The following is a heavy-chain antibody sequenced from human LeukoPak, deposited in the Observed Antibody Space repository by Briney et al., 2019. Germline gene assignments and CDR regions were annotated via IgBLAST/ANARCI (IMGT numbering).Heavy chain of an antibody. Sequence: ASVKVSCRASGYTFTTYSMNWVRQAPGQGLEWMGWINTDTGNPTYAQGFTGRFVFSLDTSVSTSYLQISSLKAEDTAVYYCARGYCTGGSCHTFDCWGQGTLVTVSS. J-gene: IGHJ4*02. CDR2: INTDTGNP. D-gene: IGHD2-15*01. CDR3: ARGYCTGGSCHTFDC. CDR1: GYTFTTYS. V-gene: IGHV7-4-1*02.